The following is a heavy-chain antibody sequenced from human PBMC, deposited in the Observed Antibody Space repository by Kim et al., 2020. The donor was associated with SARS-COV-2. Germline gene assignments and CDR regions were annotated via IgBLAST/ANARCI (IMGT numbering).Heavy chain of an antibody. CDR3: AREDCSSTSCYWHYYYYGMDV. D-gene: IGHD2-2*01. CDR2: INPSGGST. CDR1: GYTFTSYY. J-gene: IGHJ6*02. Sequence: ASVKVSCKASGYTFTSYYMHWVRQAPGQGLEWMGIINPSGGSTSYAQKFQGRVTMTRDTSTSTVYMELSSLRSEDTAVYYCAREDCSSTSCYWHYYYYGMDVWGQGTTVTVSS. V-gene: IGHV1-46*01.